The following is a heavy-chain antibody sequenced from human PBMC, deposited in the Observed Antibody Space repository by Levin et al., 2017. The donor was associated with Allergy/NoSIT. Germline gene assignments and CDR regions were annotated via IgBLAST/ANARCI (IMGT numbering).Heavy chain of an antibody. D-gene: IGHD3-22*01. V-gene: IGHV3-23*01. CDR3: AAADYYDSRGFDY. Sequence: GSLRLSCAASGFTFTSYDMNWVRQAPGKGLEWVSTITSSGHSTYYADSVKGRFTISRDNSKNTLYLQMNSLSAEDTAVYYCAAADYYDSRGFDYWGQGTLVTVSS. CDR1: GFTFTSYD. CDR2: ITSSGHST. J-gene: IGHJ4*02.